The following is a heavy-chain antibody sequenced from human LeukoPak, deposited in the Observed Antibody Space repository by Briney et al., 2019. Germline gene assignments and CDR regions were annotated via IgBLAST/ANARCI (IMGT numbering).Heavy chain of an antibody. CDR1: GGSISSYY. Sequence: SETLSLTCAVYGGSISSYYWSWIRQPPGKGLEWIGSIYYSGSTYYNPSLKSRVTISVDTSKNQFSLKLSSVTAADTAVYYCARFYSSGWQIDYWGQGTLVTVSS. V-gene: IGHV4-39*07. J-gene: IGHJ4*02. CDR3: ARFYSSGWQIDY. D-gene: IGHD6-19*01. CDR2: IYYSGST.